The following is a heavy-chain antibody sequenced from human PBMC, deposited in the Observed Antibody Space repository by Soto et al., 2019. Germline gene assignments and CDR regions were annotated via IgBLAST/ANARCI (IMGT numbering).Heavy chain of an antibody. V-gene: IGHV3-23*01. CDR2: IRGDVSGT. D-gene: IGHD2-21*01. J-gene: IGHJ4*01. Sequence: PGGSLRLSCAASGFTFSIYAMSWVRQAPGKGLEWVSTIRGDVSGTTYADFVRGRFTISRDNSRNTLYLQMNSLRADDTAIYYCVKDATGGGWLSDYWGRVTLVTVSS. CDR1: GFTFSIYA. CDR3: VKDATGGGWLSDY.